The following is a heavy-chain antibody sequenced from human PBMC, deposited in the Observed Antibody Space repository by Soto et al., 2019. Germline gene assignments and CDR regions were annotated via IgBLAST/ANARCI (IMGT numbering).Heavy chain of an antibody. CDR2: IRSSGSTI. CDR1: GFTFSSYS. J-gene: IGHJ4*02. Sequence: EVQLVESGGGLVQPGGSLRLSCAASGFTFSSYSMNWVRQAPGKGLEWVSYIRSSGSTIYYADSVKGRFTISRDNAMNSRYLQMNSLRDDDTAGYYCQRPRDPYCAGDCPFDYWGQGTLVNGSS. V-gene: IGHV3-48*02. CDR3: QRPRDPYCAGDCPFDY. D-gene: IGHD2-21*02.